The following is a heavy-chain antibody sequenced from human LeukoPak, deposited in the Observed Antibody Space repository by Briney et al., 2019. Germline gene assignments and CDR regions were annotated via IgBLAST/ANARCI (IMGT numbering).Heavy chain of an antibody. CDR2: ISGSGGST. CDR1: GFTFSSYA. D-gene: IGHD2-15*01. CDR3: AKDAACSGGSCPIDY. Sequence: GGSLRLSCAASGFTFSSYAMSWVRQAPGKALEWVSGISGSGGSTYYADSVKGRFTISRDNSKNTLYLQMNSLRAGDTAVYYCAKDAACSGGSCPIDYWGQGTLVTVSS. V-gene: IGHV3-23*01. J-gene: IGHJ4*02.